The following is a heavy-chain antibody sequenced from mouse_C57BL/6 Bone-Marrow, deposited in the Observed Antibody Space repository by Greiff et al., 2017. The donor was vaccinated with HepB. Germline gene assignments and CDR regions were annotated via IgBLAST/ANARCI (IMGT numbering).Heavy chain of an antibody. Sequence: EVQLQQSGPVLVKPGASVKMSCKASGYTFTDYYMNWVKQSHGKSLEWIGVINPYNGGTSYNQKFKGKATLTVDKSSSTAYMELNSLTSEDSAVYYCATQQLRFPFDYWGQGTTLTVSS. CDR3: ATQQLRFPFDY. V-gene: IGHV1-19*01. D-gene: IGHD3-2*02. J-gene: IGHJ2*01. CDR2: INPYNGGT. CDR1: GYTFTDYY.